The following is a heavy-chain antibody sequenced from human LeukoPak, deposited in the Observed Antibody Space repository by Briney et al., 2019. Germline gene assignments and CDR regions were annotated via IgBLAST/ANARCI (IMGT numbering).Heavy chain of an antibody. CDR3: ARDRYDSSGYYYFDY. Sequence: SETLSLTCTVSGGSISSYYWSWIRQPPGKGLEWIGYIYYSGSTNYKPSLKSRVTISVDTSKNQFSLKLSSVTAADTAVYYCARDRYDSSGYYYFDYWGQGTLVTVSS. CDR2: IYYSGST. J-gene: IGHJ4*02. V-gene: IGHV4-59*01. CDR1: GGSISSYY. D-gene: IGHD3-22*01.